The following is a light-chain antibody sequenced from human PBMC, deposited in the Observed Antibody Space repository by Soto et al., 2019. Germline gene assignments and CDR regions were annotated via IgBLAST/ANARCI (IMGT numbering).Light chain of an antibody. Sequence: QPVLTQPPSASGTPGQRVSISCSGSSSNIGTNNVNWYQQLPGAAPKLLIYLNNQWPSGVPDRFSGSKSGTSASLAISGLQSEDEADYYCAAWDDSLNGWVFGGGTKLTVL. V-gene: IGLV1-44*01. CDR1: SSNIGTNN. J-gene: IGLJ3*02. CDR2: LNN. CDR3: AAWDDSLNGWV.